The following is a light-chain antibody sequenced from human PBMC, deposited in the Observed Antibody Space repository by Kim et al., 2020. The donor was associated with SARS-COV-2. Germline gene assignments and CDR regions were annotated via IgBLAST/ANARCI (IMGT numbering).Light chain of an antibody. CDR3: QVWDSNSDDAGVE. V-gene: IGLV3-21*04. Sequence: TASITWGGDYIGSKSVHWYQQKPGQAPVLVISFDSDRPSGIPERFSGSNSGNTATLTITRVEAGDEADYYCQVWDSNSDDAGVEFGGGTQLTVL. CDR2: FDS. J-gene: IGLJ2*01. CDR1: YIGSKS.